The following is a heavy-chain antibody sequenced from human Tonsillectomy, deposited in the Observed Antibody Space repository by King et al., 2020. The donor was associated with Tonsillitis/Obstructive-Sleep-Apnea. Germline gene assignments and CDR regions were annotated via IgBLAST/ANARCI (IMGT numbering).Heavy chain of an antibody. CDR1: GFTFSDYY. V-gene: IGHV3-11*01. Sequence: QLVQSGGGLVRPGGSLRLSCAASGFTFSDYYMSWIRQAPGKGLEWVSYISSGGSAIFYADSMKGRFTISRDNAKNSLYLEVNSLSVEDTAVYYCARGQSYSYYYMDVWGKGTTVTVSS. J-gene: IGHJ6*03. CDR2: ISSGGSAI. CDR3: ARGQSYSYYYMDV.